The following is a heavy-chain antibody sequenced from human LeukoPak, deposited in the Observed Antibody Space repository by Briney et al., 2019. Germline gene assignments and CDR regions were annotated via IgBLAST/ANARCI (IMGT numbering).Heavy chain of an antibody. D-gene: IGHD6-19*01. J-gene: IGHJ2*01. CDR2: INPDGSVT. Sequence: PGGSLRLSCAASRFTFSSYWMHWVRQAPGKGLVWVSRINPDGSVTTYADSVKGRFTIFRDNAKNTLYLQMNSLRVEDTAVYYCVRDSPSGFFDLWGRGTLVTVSS. V-gene: IGHV3-74*01. CDR1: RFTFSSYW. CDR3: VRDSPSGFFDL.